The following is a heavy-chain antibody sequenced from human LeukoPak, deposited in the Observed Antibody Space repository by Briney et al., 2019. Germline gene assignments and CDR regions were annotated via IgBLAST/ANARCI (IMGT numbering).Heavy chain of an antibody. CDR1: GGSFSGYY. Sequence: SETLSLTCAVYGGSFSGYYWSWTRQPPGKGLEWIGEINHSGSTNYNPSLKSRVTISVDTSKNQFSLKLSSVTAADTAVYYCARGNIVVVTATHYGMDVWGQGTTVTVSS. CDR3: ARGNIVVVTATHYGMDV. V-gene: IGHV4-34*01. J-gene: IGHJ6*02. CDR2: INHSGST. D-gene: IGHD2-21*02.